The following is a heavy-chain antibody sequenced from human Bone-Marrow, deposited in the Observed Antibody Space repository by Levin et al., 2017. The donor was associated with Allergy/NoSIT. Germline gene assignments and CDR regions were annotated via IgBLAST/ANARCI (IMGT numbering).Heavy chain of an antibody. CDR3: ARKTVGATGLDY. J-gene: IGHJ4*02. D-gene: IGHD1-26*01. V-gene: IGHV3-11*01. CDR2: ISSSGSTI. CDR1: GFTFSDYY. Sequence: SLKISCAASGFTFSDYYMSWIRQAPGKGLEWVSYISSSGSTIYYADSVKGRFTISRDNAKNSLYLQMNSLRAEDTAVYYCARKTVGATGLDYWGQGTLVTVSS.